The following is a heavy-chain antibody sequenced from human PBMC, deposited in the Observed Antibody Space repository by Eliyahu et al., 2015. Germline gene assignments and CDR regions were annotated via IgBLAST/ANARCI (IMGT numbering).Heavy chain of an antibody. CDR3: ARTLARYSYGPGGMDV. Sequence: QVQLQQWGAGQLKPPETLSLTCAVHGGSLSGYYWSWIRQSPGKGLEWIGEINHSFSTNYNPSFESRVTLSVDTSKNQFSLKLSSVTAADTAVYYCARTLARYSYGPGGMDVWGQGTTVTVSS. CDR2: INHSFST. V-gene: IGHV4-34*01. CDR1: GGSLSGYY. J-gene: IGHJ6*02. D-gene: IGHD5-18*01.